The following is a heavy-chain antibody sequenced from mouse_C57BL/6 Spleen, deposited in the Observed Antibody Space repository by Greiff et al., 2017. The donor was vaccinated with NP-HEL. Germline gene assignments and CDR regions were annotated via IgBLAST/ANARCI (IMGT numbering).Heavy chain of an antibody. CDR3: ARGIYYGSNPWYFDV. V-gene: IGHV1-52*01. J-gene: IGHJ1*03. CDR2: IDPSDSET. Sequence: QVQLQQPGAELVRPGSSVKLSCKASGYTFTSYWMHWVKQRPIQGLEWIGNIDPSDSETHYNQKFKDKATLTVDKSSSTAYMQLSSLTSEYSAVYYCARGIYYGSNPWYFDVWGTGTTVTVSS. CDR1: GYTFTSYW. D-gene: IGHD2-2*01.